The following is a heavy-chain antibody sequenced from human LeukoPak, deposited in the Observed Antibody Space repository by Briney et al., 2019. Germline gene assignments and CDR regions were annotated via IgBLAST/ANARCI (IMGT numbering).Heavy chain of an antibody. CDR1: GFTFSDHY. J-gene: IGHJ4*02. CDR2: SRNKAYSYTT. Sequence: GGSLRLSCAASGFTFSDHYMDWVRQAPGKGLEWVGRSRNKAYSYTTEYAASVKGRFAISRDDSKNSLYLQMNSLRTDDTAVNYRGRVEYDTSVIEYWGQGTLVTVSS. CDR3: GRVEYDTSVIEY. V-gene: IGHV3-72*01. D-gene: IGHD3-22*01.